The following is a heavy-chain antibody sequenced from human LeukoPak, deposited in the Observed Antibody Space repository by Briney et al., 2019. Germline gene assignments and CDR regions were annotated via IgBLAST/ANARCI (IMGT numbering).Heavy chain of an antibody. J-gene: IGHJ5*02. Sequence: SETLSLTCTVSGGSISSSGFYWGWIRQPPGKGLEWIGSIYYSGYTYYKPSLKSRVTISIDTSKNQFSLKLNSVTAADTAVYYCARHSDCSSISCYEVSSWFDPWGQGTLVTVSS. CDR3: ARHSDCSSISCYEVSSWFDP. CDR1: GGSISSSGFY. CDR2: IYYSGYT. V-gene: IGHV4-39*01. D-gene: IGHD2-2*01.